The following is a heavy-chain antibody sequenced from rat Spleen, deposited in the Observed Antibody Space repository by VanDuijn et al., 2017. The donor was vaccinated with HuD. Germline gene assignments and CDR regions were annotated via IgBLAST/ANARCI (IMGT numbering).Heavy chain of an antibody. CDR2: IIYDGSST. Sequence: EVQLVESGGGLVQPGNSLKLSCAASGFTFSDYAMAWVRQSPKKGLEWVATIIYDGSSTYYRDSVKGRFTISRDNAKSTLYLQMDSLRSEDTATYYCAPHGSGGYSAPFAYWGQGTLVTVSS. D-gene: IGHD1-11*01. V-gene: IGHV5S10*01. CDR1: GFTFSDYA. J-gene: IGHJ3*01. CDR3: APHGSGGYSAPFAY.